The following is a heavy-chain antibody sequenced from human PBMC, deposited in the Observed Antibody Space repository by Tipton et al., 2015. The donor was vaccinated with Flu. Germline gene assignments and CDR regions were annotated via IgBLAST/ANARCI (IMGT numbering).Heavy chain of an antibody. CDR2: IKQDGSGK. V-gene: IGHV3-7*01. CDR1: GFTFSSYW. J-gene: IGHJ6*02. D-gene: IGHD3-22*01. Sequence: GSLRLSCAASGFTFSSYWMSWVRQAPGKGLEWVANIKQDGSGKYYVDSVKGRFTISRDNAKNSLYLQMNSLRAEDTAVYYCARYYYDSSGYYQNYYYYGMDVWGQGTTVTVSS. CDR3: ARYYYDSSGYYQNYYYYGMDV.